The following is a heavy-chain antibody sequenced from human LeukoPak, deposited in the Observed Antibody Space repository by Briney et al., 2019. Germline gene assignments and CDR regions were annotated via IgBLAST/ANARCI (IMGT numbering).Heavy chain of an antibody. J-gene: IGHJ5*02. CDR1: GFTFSSYA. CDR2: ISGSGGDT. CDR3: AKAADQVWDNWFDP. D-gene: IGHD2-2*01. Sequence: GGSLRLSCAASGFTFSSYAMSWVRQAPGKGLEWVSGISGSGGDTHYADSVKGRFTISRDNSKNTLYLQMNSLRAEDTAVYYCAKAADQVWDNWFDPWGQGTLVTVSS. V-gene: IGHV3-23*01.